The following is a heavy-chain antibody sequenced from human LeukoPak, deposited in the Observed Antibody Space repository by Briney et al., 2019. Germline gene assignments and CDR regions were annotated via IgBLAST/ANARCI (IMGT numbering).Heavy chain of an antibody. CDR2: ISSNSGSTI. J-gene: IGHJ4*02. CDR1: GFIFSDYY. D-gene: IGHD3-22*01. Sequence: GGSLRLSCAASGFIFSDYYMSWIRQAPGKGLEWVSHISSNSGSTIYYADSVKGRFTISRDNSKNTLYLQMNSLRAEDTAVYYCAKSASYYYDSSGYYHYWGQGTLVTVSS. CDR3: AKSASYYYDSSGYYHY. V-gene: IGHV3-11*01.